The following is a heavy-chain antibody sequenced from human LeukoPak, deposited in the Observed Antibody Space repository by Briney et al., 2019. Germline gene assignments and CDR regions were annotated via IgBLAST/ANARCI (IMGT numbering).Heavy chain of an antibody. D-gene: IGHD3-22*01. CDR1: GGSLSSYY. V-gene: IGHV4-4*07. CDR2: IYTSGST. CDR3: ASLVYYDRSGYPYYFDY. J-gene: IGHJ4*02. Sequence: PSETLSHTCSVWGGSLSSYYWSWLRQPAGRGLEWIGRIYTSGSTNYNPSLKSRVTMSVDTSKNQFSLKLSSVTAADTAVYYCASLVYYDRSGYPYYFDYWGQGTLVTVSS.